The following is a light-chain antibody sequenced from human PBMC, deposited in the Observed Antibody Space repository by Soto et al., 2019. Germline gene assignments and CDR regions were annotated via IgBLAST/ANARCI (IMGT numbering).Light chain of an antibody. Sequence: EIVLTQSPGTLSLSPGERATLSCRASQSVSSSYLAWYQQKPGQAPRLLIYGASSRATGIPARFSGSGSGTDFTLTISSLEPEDFALYYFQQYCSSPVTFGQATRLEIK. CDR2: GAS. J-gene: IGKJ5*01. V-gene: IGKV3-20*01. CDR1: QSVSSSY. CDR3: QQYCSSPVT.